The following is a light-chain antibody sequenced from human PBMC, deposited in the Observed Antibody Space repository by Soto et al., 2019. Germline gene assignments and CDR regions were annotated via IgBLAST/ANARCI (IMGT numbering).Light chain of an antibody. CDR3: SSYANSASVV. V-gene: IGLV2-14*03. J-gene: IGLJ2*01. Sequence: QSVLTQPASVSGSPGQSITISCTGSVSDINYNYVSWYQQHPDTAPKLLIYAAINRRSGTSNRFSGSKSGNTASLTISGLQAADEADYYCSSYANSASVVFGGGTKLTVL. CDR1: VSDINYNY. CDR2: AAI.